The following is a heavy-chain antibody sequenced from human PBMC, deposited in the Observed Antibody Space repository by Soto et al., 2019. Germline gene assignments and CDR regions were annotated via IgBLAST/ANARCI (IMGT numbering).Heavy chain of an antibody. CDR2: ISGSGGGT. CDR3: VHPRGGYCSRGSCNVTDS. CDR1: GFTFSSYA. Sequence: EVQLLESGGGLVQPGGSLRLSCAASGFTFSSYAMNWVRQAPGKGLEWVSGISGSGGGTYYAESVKVLFTISRDNSENTLYLEMDSLRAEDTAIYYCVHPRGGYCSRGSCNVTDSGGQGILVTVSS. D-gene: IGHD2-2*01. J-gene: IGHJ4*02. V-gene: IGHV3-23*01.